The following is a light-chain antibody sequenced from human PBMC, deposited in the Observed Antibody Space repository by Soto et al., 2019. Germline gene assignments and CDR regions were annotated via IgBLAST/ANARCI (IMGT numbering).Light chain of an antibody. CDR2: EVN. CDR1: SSDVGAYNS. V-gene: IGLV2-14*01. CDR3: SSFTTTSTLVL. Sequence: QSALPQPASVSGSPGQSITISCTGTSSDVGAYNSVSWYQQYPGKAPKLMIYEVNNRPSGVSNRFSGYKSGNTASLTISGLQAEDEAEYFCSSFTTTSTLVLFGGRTKLTVL. J-gene: IGLJ2*01.